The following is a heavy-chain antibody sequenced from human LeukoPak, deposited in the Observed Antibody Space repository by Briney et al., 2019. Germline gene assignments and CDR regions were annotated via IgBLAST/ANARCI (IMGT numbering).Heavy chain of an antibody. J-gene: IGHJ4*02. Sequence: ASVKVSCKASGYTFTSYGISWVRQAPGQGLEWMGWISAYNGNTNYAQKLQGRVTMTTDTSTSTAYMELRSLRSDDTAVYYCARGGGIVKGYCSGGSCYSLPYWGQGTLVNVSS. CDR3: ARGGGIVKGYCSGGSCYSLPY. CDR2: ISAYNGNT. CDR1: GYTFTSYG. V-gene: IGHV1-18*01. D-gene: IGHD2-15*01.